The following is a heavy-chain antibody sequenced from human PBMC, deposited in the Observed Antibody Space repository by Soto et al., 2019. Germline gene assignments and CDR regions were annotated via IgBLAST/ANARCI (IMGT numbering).Heavy chain of an antibody. Sequence: PSETLSLPFAISGDSVSINSAAWNWIRHSPSRGLEWLGRTYYRSKWYNDYAVSVKSRITINPDTSKNQFSLQLNSVTPEDTAVYYCARTIRWLTDFDYWGQGTLVTVSS. J-gene: IGHJ4*02. D-gene: IGHD3-9*01. CDR1: GDSVSINSAA. CDR2: TYYRSKWYN. CDR3: ARTIRWLTDFDY. V-gene: IGHV6-1*01.